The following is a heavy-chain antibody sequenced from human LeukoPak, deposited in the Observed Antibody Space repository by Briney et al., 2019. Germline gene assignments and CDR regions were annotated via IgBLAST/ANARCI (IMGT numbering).Heavy chain of an antibody. CDR3: AREVEMATTPGY. Sequence: ASVKVSCKASGYTFTSYYMHWVRQAPGQGLEWMGWINPNSGGTNYAQKFQGRVTMTRDTSISTAYMELSRLRSDDTAVYYCAREVEMATTPGYWGQGTLVTVSS. CDR1: GYTFTSYY. D-gene: IGHD5-24*01. J-gene: IGHJ4*02. CDR2: INPNSGGT. V-gene: IGHV1-2*02.